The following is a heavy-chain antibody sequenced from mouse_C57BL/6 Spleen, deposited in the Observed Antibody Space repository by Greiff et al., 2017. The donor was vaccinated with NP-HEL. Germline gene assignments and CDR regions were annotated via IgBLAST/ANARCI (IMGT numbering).Heavy chain of an antibody. CDR1: GYTFTSYW. D-gene: IGHD1-1*01. Sequence: QVQLQQPGAELVRPGSSVKLSCKASGYTFTSYWMDWVKQRPGQGLEWIGNIYPSDSETHYNQKFKDKATLTVDKSSSTAYMQLSSLTSEDSAVYYCARFIYYYGSSTGFAYWGQGTLVTVSA. V-gene: IGHV1-61*01. CDR2: IYPSDSET. CDR3: ARFIYYYGSSTGFAY. J-gene: IGHJ3*01.